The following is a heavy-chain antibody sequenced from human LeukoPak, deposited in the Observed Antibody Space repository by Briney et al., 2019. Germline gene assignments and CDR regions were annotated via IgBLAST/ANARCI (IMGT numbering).Heavy chain of an antibody. CDR3: AKASVYYGSGSYKDY. CDR2: ISSSGSTI. J-gene: IGHJ4*02. Sequence: GGSLRLSCAASGFTFSDYYMSWIRQAPGKGLEWVSYISSSGSTIYYADSVKGRFTISRDNAKNSLYLQMNSLRAEDTAVYYCAKASVYYGSGSYKDYWGQGTLVTVSS. V-gene: IGHV3-11*01. D-gene: IGHD3-10*01. CDR1: GFTFSDYY.